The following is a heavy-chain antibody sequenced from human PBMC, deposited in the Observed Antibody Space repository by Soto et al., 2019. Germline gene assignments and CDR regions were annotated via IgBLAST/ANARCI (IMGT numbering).Heavy chain of an antibody. V-gene: IGHV3-7*03. CDR3: ARVRGPNTLDY. Sequence: PGGSLRLSCAVSGLTFSTTWMTWVRQAPGKGLEWLASISQDGSATYYVDSVKGRFTISRDNAKNSLYLQLNSLRAEDSDTYCFARVRGPNTLDYWGQGTLVTVSS. CDR1: GLTFSTTW. D-gene: IGHD7-27*01. CDR2: ISQDGSAT. J-gene: IGHJ4*02.